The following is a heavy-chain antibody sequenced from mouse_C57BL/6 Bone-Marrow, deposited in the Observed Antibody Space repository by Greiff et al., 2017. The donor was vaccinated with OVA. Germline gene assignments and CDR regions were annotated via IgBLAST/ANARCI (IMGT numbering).Heavy chain of an antibody. V-gene: IGHV5-4*03. CDR2: ISDGGSYT. CDR1: GFTFSSYA. Sequence: EVKLVESGGGLVKPGGSLKLSCAASGFTFSSYAMSWVRQTPEKRLEWVATISDGGSYTYYPDNVKGRFTISRDNAKNNLYLQMSHLKSEDTAMYYCARAPGSSLYAMDYWGQGTSVTVSS. D-gene: IGHD1-1*01. CDR3: ARAPGSSLYAMDY. J-gene: IGHJ4*01.